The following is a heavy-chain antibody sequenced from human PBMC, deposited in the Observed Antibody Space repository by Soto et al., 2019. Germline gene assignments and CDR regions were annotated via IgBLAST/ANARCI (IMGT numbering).Heavy chain of an antibody. CDR2: ISYDGSNK. CDR1: GFTFSSYA. D-gene: IGHD2-2*01. Sequence: QVQLVESGGGVVQPGRSLRLSCAASGFTFSSYAMHWVRQAPGKGLEWVAVISYDGSNKYYADSVKGRFTISRDNSKNTLCLQMNSLRAEDTAVYYCARDHCSSTSCYYYYGMDVWGQGTTVTVSS. J-gene: IGHJ6*02. V-gene: IGHV3-30-3*01. CDR3: ARDHCSSTSCYYYYGMDV.